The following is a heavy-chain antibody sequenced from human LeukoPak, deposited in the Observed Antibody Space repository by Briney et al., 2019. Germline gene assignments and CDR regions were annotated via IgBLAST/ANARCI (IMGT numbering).Heavy chain of an antibody. CDR2: ISSSSSYI. CDR1: GFTFSSYS. Sequence: PGGSLRLSCAASGFTFSSYSMNWVRQAPGKGLEWVSSISSSSSYIYYADSVKGRFTISRDNAKNSLYPQMNSLRAEDTAVYYCATRRGLWLPDYWGQGTLVTVSS. CDR3: ATRRGLWLPDY. J-gene: IGHJ4*02. V-gene: IGHV3-21*01. D-gene: IGHD5-18*01.